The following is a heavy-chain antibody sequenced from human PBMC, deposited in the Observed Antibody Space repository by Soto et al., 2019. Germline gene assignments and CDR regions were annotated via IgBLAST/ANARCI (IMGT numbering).Heavy chain of an antibody. CDR1: GFSMSSGSYY. CDR3: ARGGGDSSSSDYYYGMDV. J-gene: IGHJ6*02. D-gene: IGHD6-6*01. V-gene: IGHV4-31*03. Sequence: PXETLLLTCPVSGFSMSSGSYYWSWIRQHPGKGLEWIGYIYYSGSTYYNPSLKSRVTISVDTSKNQFSLKLSSVTAADTAVYYCARGGGDSSSSDYYYGMDVWGQGTTVTVS. CDR2: IYYSGST.